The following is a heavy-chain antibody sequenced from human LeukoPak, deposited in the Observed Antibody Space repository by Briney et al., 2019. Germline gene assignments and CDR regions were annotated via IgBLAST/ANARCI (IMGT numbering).Heavy chain of an antibody. CDR1: GYTFTSYY. V-gene: IGHV1-46*01. D-gene: IGHD3-22*01. J-gene: IGHJ4*02. CDR2: INPSGGST. CDR3: ARDNQRKNYDSSVGSVYFDY. Sequence: GASVKVSCKASGYTFTSYYMHWVRQAPGQGLEWMGIINPSGGSTSYAQKFQGRVTMTRDTSTSTVYMELSSLRSEDTAVYYCARDNQRKNYDSSVGSVYFDYWGQGTLVTVSS.